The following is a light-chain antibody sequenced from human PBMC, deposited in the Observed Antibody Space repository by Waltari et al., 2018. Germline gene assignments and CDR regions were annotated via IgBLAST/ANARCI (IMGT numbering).Light chain of an antibody. Sequence: EVVLTHTPGILSVSPGERATLSCRASQTIRVNHLAWNQQKPGQAPIFLIDGASNSATGIPNRVSGGGSGTDFTLTISRLEPEDFALYYCQQYGRSVKFGQGTKVEIK. CDR1: QTIRVNH. V-gene: IGKV3-20*01. CDR3: QQYGRSVK. J-gene: IGKJ1*01. CDR2: GAS.